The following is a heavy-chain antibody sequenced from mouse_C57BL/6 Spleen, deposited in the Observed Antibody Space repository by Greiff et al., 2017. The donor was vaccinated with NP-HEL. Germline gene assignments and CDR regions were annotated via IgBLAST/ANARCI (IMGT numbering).Heavy chain of an antibody. CDR1: GYTFTSYW. V-gene: IGHV1-59*01. J-gene: IGHJ2*01. CDR2: IDPSDSYT. CDR3: ARSRDGYYVEDY. Sequence: QVQLQQPGAELVRPGNSVKLSCKASGYTFTSYWMHWVKQRPGQGLEWIGVIDPSDSYTNYNQKFKGKATLTVDTSSSTAYMQLSSLTSEDSAVYYCARSRDGYYVEDYWGQGTTLTVSS. D-gene: IGHD2-3*01.